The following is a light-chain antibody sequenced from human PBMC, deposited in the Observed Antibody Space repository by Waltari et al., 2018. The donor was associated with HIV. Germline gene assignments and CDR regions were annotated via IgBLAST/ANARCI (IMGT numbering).Light chain of an antibody. CDR1: NSNIGSNA. J-gene: IGLJ1*01. CDR3: AAWDDSRNGYV. CDR2: TYN. Sequence: QSVLTQPPSASGTPGQRVSISCSVSNSNIGSNAVHWYQQPPGAAPKLPIYTYNQRPSGVPDRFSGSKSGTSASLAISGLQSEDEADYYCAAWDDSRNGYVFGTGTRVTVL. V-gene: IGLV1-44*01.